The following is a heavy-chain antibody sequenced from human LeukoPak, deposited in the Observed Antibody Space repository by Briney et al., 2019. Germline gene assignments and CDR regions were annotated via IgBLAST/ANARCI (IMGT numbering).Heavy chain of an antibody. J-gene: IGHJ4*02. D-gene: IGHD6-13*01. CDR3: ARDRGYSSSTYCFDY. CDR1: GYTFTGYY. Sequence: ASVKVSCKASGYTFTGYYMHWVRQAPGQGLEWMGWINPNSGGTNYAQKFQGRVTMTRDTSISTAYMELSRLRSDDTAVYYCARDRGYSSSTYCFDYWGPGTLVTDSS. V-gene: IGHV1-2*02. CDR2: INPNSGGT.